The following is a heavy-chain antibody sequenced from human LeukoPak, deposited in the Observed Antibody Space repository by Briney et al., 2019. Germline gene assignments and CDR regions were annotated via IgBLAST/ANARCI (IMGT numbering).Heavy chain of an antibody. CDR1: GYTFTGYY. Sequence: SVKVSCKASGYTFTGYYMHWVRQAPGQGLEWMGGIIPIFGTANYAQKFQGRVTITTDESTSTAYMELSSLRSEDTAVYYCARSGRRGYSGYDTKEDAFDIWGQGTMVTVSS. CDR3: ARSGRRGYSGYDTKEDAFDI. J-gene: IGHJ3*02. V-gene: IGHV1-69*05. D-gene: IGHD5-12*01. CDR2: IIPIFGTA.